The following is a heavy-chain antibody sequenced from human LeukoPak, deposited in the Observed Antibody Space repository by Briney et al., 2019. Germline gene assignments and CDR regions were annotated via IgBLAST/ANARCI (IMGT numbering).Heavy chain of an antibody. CDR3: TRARVPGVVIPVDY. CDR2: IRSKAYGGTT. V-gene: IGHV3-49*04. CDR1: GFTFGDYA. Sequence: PGGSLRLSCTASGFTFGDYAMSWVRQAPGKGLEWVGFIRSKAYGGTTEYAASVKGRFTISRDDSKSIAYLQMNSLKTEDTAVYYCTRARVPGVVIPVDYWGLGTLVTVSS. D-gene: IGHD3-3*01. J-gene: IGHJ4*02.